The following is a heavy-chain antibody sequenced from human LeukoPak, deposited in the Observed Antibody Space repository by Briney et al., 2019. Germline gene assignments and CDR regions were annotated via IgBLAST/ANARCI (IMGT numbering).Heavy chain of an antibody. D-gene: IGHD6-25*01. CDR3: ARVRLSASLRRAFDI. J-gene: IGHJ3*02. Sequence: GGSLRLSCAASGFTFDDYGMSWVRQAPGKGLEWVSGINWNGGSTGYADSVKGRFTISRDNAKNSLYLQMNSLRAEDTALCYCARVRLSASLRRAFDIWGQGTMVTVSS. V-gene: IGHV3-20*04. CDR2: INWNGGST. CDR1: GFTFDDYG.